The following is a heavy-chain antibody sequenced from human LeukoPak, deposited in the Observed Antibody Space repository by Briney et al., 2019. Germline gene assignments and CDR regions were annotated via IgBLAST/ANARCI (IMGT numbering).Heavy chain of an antibody. Sequence: GGSLRLSCAASGFTFSSYWMHWLRHAPGKGLVWVSRINGDGSSTSSADSVKGRFTISRDNAKNTLYLQMNSLRADDTAVYYCAADVMGARDNWGQGTLVTVSS. D-gene: IGHD1-26*01. V-gene: IGHV3-74*01. CDR3: AADVMGARDN. J-gene: IGHJ4*02. CDR2: INGDGSST. CDR1: GFTFSSYW.